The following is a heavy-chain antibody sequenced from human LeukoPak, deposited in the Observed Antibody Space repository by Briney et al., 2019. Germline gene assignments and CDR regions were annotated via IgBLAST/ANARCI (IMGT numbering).Heavy chain of an antibody. Sequence: SETLSLTCTVSGGSISSYYWSWIRQTPGKGLEWVGYIFYSGSINYNPSLKSRVTISLDTSKNQFSLKLTSVTAADTTVYYCARRSGGGDYYFDYWGQGILVTVSS. V-gene: IGHV4-59*08. CDR2: IFYSGSI. J-gene: IGHJ4*02. CDR3: ARRSGGGDYYFDY. CDR1: GGSISSYY. D-gene: IGHD3-16*01.